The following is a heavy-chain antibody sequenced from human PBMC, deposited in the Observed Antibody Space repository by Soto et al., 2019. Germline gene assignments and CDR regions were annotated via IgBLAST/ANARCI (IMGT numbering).Heavy chain of an antibody. V-gene: IGHV4-39*01. CDR2: IYYSGST. D-gene: IGHD3-3*01. Sequence: SETLSLTCTVSGGSISSSSYYWGWIRQPPGKGLEWIGSIYYSGSTYYNPSLKSRVTISVDTSKNQFSLKLSSVTAADTAVYYCARLLRFYDNWFDPWGQGTLVTVSS. CDR3: ARLLRFYDNWFDP. J-gene: IGHJ5*02. CDR1: GGSISSSSYY.